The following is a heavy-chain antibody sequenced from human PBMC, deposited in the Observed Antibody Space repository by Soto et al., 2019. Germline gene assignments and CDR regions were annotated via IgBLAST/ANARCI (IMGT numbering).Heavy chain of an antibody. CDR1: GYTFTSYD. V-gene: IGHV1-8*01. J-gene: IGHJ5*02. D-gene: IGHD3-22*01. CDR2: MNPNSGNT. CDR3: ARVRRGYYYDSSGSKGARFDP. Sequence: QVQLVQSGAEVKKPGASVKVSCKASGYTFTSYDINWVRQATGQGLEWMGWMNPNSGNTGYAQKFQGRVTMTRNTSISTAYMELSSLRSEDTAVYYCARVRRGYYYDSSGSKGARFDPWGQGTLVTVSS.